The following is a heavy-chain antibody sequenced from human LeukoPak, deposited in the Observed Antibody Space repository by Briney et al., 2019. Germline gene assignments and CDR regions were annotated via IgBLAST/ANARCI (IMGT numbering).Heavy chain of an antibody. J-gene: IGHJ3*02. D-gene: IGHD3-10*01. CDR2: ISSSSNVEV. Sequence: GGSLRLSCAASGFAFSNYWMHWVRQAPGKGLEWISYISSSSNVEVAYADSVKGRFSISRDNAKNSLYLQTNSLRDDDTAVYYCAREGYYGALDIWGQGTMVTVSS. CDR3: AREGYYGALDI. CDR1: GFAFSNYW. V-gene: IGHV3-48*01.